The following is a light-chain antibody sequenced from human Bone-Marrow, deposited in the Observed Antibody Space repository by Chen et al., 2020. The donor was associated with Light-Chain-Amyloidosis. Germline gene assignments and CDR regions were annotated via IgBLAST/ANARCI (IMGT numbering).Light chain of an antibody. CDR3: NSRDSSGNHWV. J-gene: IGLJ3*02. V-gene: IGLV3-19*01. CDR1: SLRCYY. CDR2: GQN. Sequence: SSELTQDPAVSVASGQTVRITCQGDSLRCYYASWYQTKPGQAPVLVIYGQNSRPAGIPDRFSGSSSGNTASLTITGEQAEDEADYYCNSRDSSGNHWVFGGGTKLTVL.